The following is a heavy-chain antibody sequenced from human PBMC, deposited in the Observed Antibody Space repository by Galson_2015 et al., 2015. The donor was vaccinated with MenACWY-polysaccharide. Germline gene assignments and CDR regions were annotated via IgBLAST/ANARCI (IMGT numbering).Heavy chain of an antibody. D-gene: IGHD5-18*01. CDR3: ARDGYSFGYYSAL. CDR2: ISYDGDRQ. CDR1: GFTFSKFS. V-gene: IGHV3-30*03. J-gene: IGHJ4*02. Sequence: SLRLSCAASGFTFSKFSTHWVRQAPGKGLEWVALISYDGDRQYYVDSVKGRFTVSRDNSKNTVYLQMDSLRTEDSAVYFCARDGYSFGYYSALWGQGTLVTV.